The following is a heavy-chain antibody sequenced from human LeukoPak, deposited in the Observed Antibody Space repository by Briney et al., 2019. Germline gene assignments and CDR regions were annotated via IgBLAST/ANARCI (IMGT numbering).Heavy chain of an antibody. V-gene: IGHV1-2*02. CDR2: INPHSGGT. CDR3: ARDQLRYCSGGSCYPNFDY. D-gene: IGHD2-15*01. J-gene: IGHJ4*02. CDR1: GYTFTGYY. Sequence: ASVKVSCKASGYTFTGYYIHWVRQAPGQGLEWMGWINPHSGGTNYAQKFQGGVTMTRDTSITTAYMELSSLRSDDTAVYYCARDQLRYCSGGSCYPNFDYWGQGTLVTVSS.